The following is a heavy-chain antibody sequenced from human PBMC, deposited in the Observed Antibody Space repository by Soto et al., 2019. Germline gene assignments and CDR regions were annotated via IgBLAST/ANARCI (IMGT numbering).Heavy chain of an antibody. D-gene: IGHD6-19*01. J-gene: IGHJ6*02. Sequence: SETLSLTCTVSGGSVSSCSYYWSWIRQPPGKGLEWIGYIYYSGSTNYNPSLKSRVTISVDTSKNQFSLKLSSVTAVDTAVYYCARDLIAVAGHNPIYYYYYGMDVWGQGTTVTVSS. CDR2: IYYSGST. CDR3: ARDLIAVAGHNPIYYYYYGMDV. V-gene: IGHV4-61*01. CDR1: GGSVSSCSYY.